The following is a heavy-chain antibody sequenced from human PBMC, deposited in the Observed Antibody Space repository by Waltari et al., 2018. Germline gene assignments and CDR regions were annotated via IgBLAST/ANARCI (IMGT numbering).Heavy chain of an antibody. CDR1: GFTLSRFG. D-gene: IGHD4-17*01. CDR2: TTNSNTYI. Sequence: EVQLVESGGGLVKPGGSLRLSCAASGFTLSRFGMSWVRQAPGKGLEWVSSTTNSNTYIYYADSVKGRFTVSIDNAKNSLYLQMNSLRADDTAVYFCARALTTPNDYWGQGTLVTVSS. CDR3: ARALTTPNDY. J-gene: IGHJ4*02. V-gene: IGHV3-21*03.